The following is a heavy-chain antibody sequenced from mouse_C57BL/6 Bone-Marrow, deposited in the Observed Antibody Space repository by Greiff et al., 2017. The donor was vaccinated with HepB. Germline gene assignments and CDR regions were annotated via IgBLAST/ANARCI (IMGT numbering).Heavy chain of an antibody. J-gene: IGHJ1*03. Sequence: ESGGDLVKPGGSLKLSCAASGFTFSSYGMSWVRQTPDKRLEWVATISSGGSYTYYPDSVKGRFTISRDNAKNTLYLQMSSLKSEDTAMYYCARQVDGYSLGYFDVWGTGTTVTVSS. V-gene: IGHV5-6*01. CDR1: GFTFSSYG. D-gene: IGHD2-3*01. CDR2: ISSGGSYT. CDR3: ARQVDGYSLGYFDV.